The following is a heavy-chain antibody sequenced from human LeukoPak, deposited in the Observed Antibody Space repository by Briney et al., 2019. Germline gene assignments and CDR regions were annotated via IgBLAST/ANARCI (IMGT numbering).Heavy chain of an antibody. Sequence: GGSLRLSCAASGFTFSSSWMHWVRQAPGKGLVWVSRINGDGSSTSYADSVKGRFTISRDNAKNTLYLQMNSLRAEDTAVYYCTRDVNLNFFDVWGRGTLVTVSS. D-gene: IGHD3-9*01. CDR1: GFTFSSSW. J-gene: IGHJ2*01. V-gene: IGHV3-74*01. CDR2: INGDGSST. CDR3: TRDVNLNFFDV.